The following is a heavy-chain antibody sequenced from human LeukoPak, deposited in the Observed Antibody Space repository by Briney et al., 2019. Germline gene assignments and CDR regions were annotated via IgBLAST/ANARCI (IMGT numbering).Heavy chain of an antibody. CDR3: ARDLFSGVAAAGTLGWFDP. Sequence: PGGSLRLSCAASGFTVSSNYMSWVRQAPGKGLEWVSVIYSGGGTYYADSVKGRFTISRDNSKNTLYLQMNSLRVDDTAVYYCARDLFSGVAAAGTLGWFDPWGQGTLVTVSS. CDR2: IYSGGGT. V-gene: IGHV3-53*01. CDR1: GFTVSSNY. J-gene: IGHJ5*02. D-gene: IGHD6-13*01.